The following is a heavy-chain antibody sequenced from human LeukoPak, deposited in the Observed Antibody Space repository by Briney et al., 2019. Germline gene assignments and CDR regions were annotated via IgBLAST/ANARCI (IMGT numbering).Heavy chain of an antibody. CDR3: ARGRFMTTGIPFDY. CDR2: IWYDGSNK. V-gene: IGHV3-33*01. Sequence: GRSLRLSCAASGFTFSSYGMHWVRQAPGKGLEWVAVIWYDGSNKYYADSVEGRFTISRDNSKNTLYLQMNSLRAEDTAVYYCARGRFMTTGIPFDYWGQGTLVTVSS. J-gene: IGHJ4*02. D-gene: IGHD4-17*01. CDR1: GFTFSSYG.